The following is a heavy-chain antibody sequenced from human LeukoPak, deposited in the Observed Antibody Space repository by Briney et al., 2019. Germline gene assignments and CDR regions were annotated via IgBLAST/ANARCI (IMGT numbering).Heavy chain of an antibody. D-gene: IGHD2-2*01. Sequence: SETLSLTCTVSGGSASSYYWSWIRRPPGRGLEWIAYLSHSGSSDSDPSLTSRVTTLVDTSKNQFSLKLTSVTAADTAVYYCARARYANAWYAFDIWGHGTMVTVSS. CDR1: GGSASSYY. CDR3: ARARYANAWYAFDI. CDR2: LSHSGSS. J-gene: IGHJ3*02. V-gene: IGHV4-59*02.